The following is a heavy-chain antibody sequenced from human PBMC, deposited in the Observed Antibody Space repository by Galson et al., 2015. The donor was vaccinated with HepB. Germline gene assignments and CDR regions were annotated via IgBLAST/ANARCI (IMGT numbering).Heavy chain of an antibody. CDR2: INWNGGST. J-gene: IGHJ5*02. Sequence: SLRLSCAASGFTFDDYGMSWVRQAPGKGLEWVSGINWNGGSTGYADSVKGRFTISRDNAKNSLYLQMNSLRAEDTALYHCARGKEYSSSPPFDPWGQGTLVTVSS. CDR3: ARGKEYSSSPPFDP. CDR1: GFTFDDYG. V-gene: IGHV3-20*01. D-gene: IGHD6-6*01.